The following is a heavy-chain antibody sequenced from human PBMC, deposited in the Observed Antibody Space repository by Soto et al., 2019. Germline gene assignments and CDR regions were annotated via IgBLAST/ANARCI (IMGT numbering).Heavy chain of an antibody. V-gene: IGHV3-30*18. CDR2: ISYDGSNK. CDR3: AKVYGDSSSPSF. Sequence: GGSLRLSCAASGFTFSSYGMHWVRQAPGKGLEWVAVISYDGSNKYYADSVKGRFTISRDNSKNTLYLQMNSLRAEDTAVYYCAKVYGDSSSPSFWGQGTTVTVSS. CDR1: GFTFSSYG. D-gene: IGHD6-13*01. J-gene: IGHJ6*02.